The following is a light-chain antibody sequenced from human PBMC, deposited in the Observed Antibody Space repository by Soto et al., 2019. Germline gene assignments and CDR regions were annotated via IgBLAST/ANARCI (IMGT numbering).Light chain of an antibody. CDR1: PRVVYSSNNKNY. Sequence: IVMTQSPDSPAASLGERATINCKSSPRVVYSSNNKNYLAWYQQKPGQPPKLVIYWASTRESGVPDRFSGSGSGTDFTLTISSLQAEDVAVYYCQQYYSTPLTFGGGTKVDIK. V-gene: IGKV4-1*01. CDR2: WAS. J-gene: IGKJ4*01. CDR3: QQYYSTPLT.